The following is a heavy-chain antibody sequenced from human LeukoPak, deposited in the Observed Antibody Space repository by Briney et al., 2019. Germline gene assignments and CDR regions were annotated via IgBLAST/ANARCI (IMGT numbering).Heavy chain of an antibody. CDR1: GFTFSSYA. CDR3: AKKVWDSSSWSRFDP. V-gene: IGHV3-23*01. CDR2: ISGSGGST. Sequence: GGSLRLSCAASGFTFSSYAMSWVRQAPGKGLEWVSAISGSGGSTYYADSVKGRFTISRDNSKNTLYLQMNSLRAEDTAVYYCAKKVWDSSSWSRFDPWGQGTLVTVSS. D-gene: IGHD6-13*01. J-gene: IGHJ5*02.